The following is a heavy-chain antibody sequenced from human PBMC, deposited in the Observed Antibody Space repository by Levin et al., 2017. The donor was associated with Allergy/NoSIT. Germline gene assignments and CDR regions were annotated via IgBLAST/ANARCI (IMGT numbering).Heavy chain of an antibody. V-gene: IGHV6-1*01. CDR2: TYYRSKWYN. D-gene: IGHD3-10*01. Sequence: SQTLSLTCAISGDRVSSNSAAWNWIRQSPSRGLEWLGRTYYRSKWYNDYAVSVNSRITINPDTSKNQFSLQLNSVTPEDTAVYYCARAKDLAGEYNWFDPWGQGTLVTVSS. CDR1: GDRVSSNSAA. CDR3: ARAKDLAGEYNWFDP. J-gene: IGHJ5*02.